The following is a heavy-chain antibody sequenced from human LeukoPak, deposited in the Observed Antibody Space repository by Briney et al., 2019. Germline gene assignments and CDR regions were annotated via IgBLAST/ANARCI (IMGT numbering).Heavy chain of an antibody. J-gene: IGHJ1*01. V-gene: IGHV3-64D*06. D-gene: IGHD2-15*01. CDR2: ISGSGGST. Sequence: PGGSLRLSCSASGFTFSSYAMHWVRQAPGKGLEYVSAISGSGGSTYYADSVKGRFTISRDNSKNTLYLQMSSLRAEDTAVYYCVKDEYCSGGSCLLAEYFQHWGQGTLVTVSS. CDR3: VKDEYCSGGSCLLAEYFQH. CDR1: GFTFSSYA.